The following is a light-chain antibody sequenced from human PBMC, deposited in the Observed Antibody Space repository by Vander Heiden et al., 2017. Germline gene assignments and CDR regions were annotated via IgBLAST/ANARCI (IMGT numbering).Light chain of an antibody. J-gene: IGLJ3*02. CDR2: NDS. Sequence: SYELTQPPSVSVSPGQTARITCSGDALPKQYAFWYPQKPGQATVLVIYNDSERPSGIPERFSGSSSGTTVTFTISGVQAEDEADYYCQSAESSGTYLVFGGGTKLTVL. V-gene: IGLV3-25*02. CDR3: QSAESSGTYLV. CDR1: ALPKQY.